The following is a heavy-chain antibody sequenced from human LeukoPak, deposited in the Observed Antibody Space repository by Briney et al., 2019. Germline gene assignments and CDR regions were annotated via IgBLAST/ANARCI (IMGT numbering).Heavy chain of an antibody. CDR2: ISSSGTTI. Sequence: PGGSLRLSCAASGFTFSSFGMNWVRQAPGRGLEWVSYISSSGTTIYYAGSVRGRFTISRDNAKNSLYLQVNSLRAEDTAVYYCARVFWEWFGELSSFDYWGQGTLVTVSS. CDR3: ARVFWEWFGELSSFDY. J-gene: IGHJ4*02. CDR1: GFTFSSFG. D-gene: IGHD3-10*01. V-gene: IGHV3-48*01.